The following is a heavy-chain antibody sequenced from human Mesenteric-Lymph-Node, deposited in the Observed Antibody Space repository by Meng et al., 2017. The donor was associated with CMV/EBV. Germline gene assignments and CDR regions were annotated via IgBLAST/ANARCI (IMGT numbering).Heavy chain of an antibody. J-gene: IGHJ6*02. V-gene: IGHV3-15*01. CDR1: GFTFSNVG. CDR2: IKSRIDGATT. D-gene: IGHD3-3*01. CDR3: STGPRGNYYYYNMDV. Sequence: GESLKISCAASGFTFSNVGMRWVRQAPGKGLEWIGRIKSRIDGATTDYAAPVKGRFIISTDDSKNTLYLHMNSLKTEDTGVYYCSTGPRGNYYYYNMDVWGQGTTVTVSS.